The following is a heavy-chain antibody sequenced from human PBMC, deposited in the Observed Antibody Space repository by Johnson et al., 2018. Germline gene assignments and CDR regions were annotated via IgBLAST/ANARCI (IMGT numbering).Heavy chain of an antibody. CDR1: GFIFSSYA. Sequence: EVQLVESAGGLVQPGGSLRLSCAASGFIFSSYAMSWVRQAPGKGLEWVSAISGSGGSTYYADSVKGRFTISRDNSQNTLYLQMNSLRVEGSAVYYCAKSRGYYCESSDLRDAFDIWGQGTMITVSS. CDR2: ISGSGGST. D-gene: IGHD3-22*01. CDR3: AKSRGYYCESSDLRDAFDI. V-gene: IGHV3-23*04. J-gene: IGHJ3*02.